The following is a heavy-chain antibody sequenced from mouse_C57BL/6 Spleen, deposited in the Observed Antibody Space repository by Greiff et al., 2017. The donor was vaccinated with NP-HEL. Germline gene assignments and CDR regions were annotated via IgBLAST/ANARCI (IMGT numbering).Heavy chain of an antibody. J-gene: IGHJ1*03. CDR2: ISDGGSYT. CDR3: ANDGYGYFDV. V-gene: IGHV5-4*03. Sequence: EVKLVESGGGLVKPGGSLKLSCAASGFTFSSYAMSWVRQTPEKRLEWVATISDGGSYTYYPDNVKGRFTISRDNAKNNLYLQMSHLKSEDTAMYYCANDGYGYFDVWGTGTTVTVSS. CDR1: GFTFSSYA. D-gene: IGHD2-3*01.